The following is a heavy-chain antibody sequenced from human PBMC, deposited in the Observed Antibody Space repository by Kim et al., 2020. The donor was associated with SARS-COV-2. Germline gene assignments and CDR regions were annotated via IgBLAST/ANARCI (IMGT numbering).Heavy chain of an antibody. D-gene: IGHD2-15*01. CDR3: AKGSRGYCSGGSCYLQH. CDR1: GFTFSSYA. Sequence: GGSLRLSCAASGFTFSSYAMSWVRQAPGKGLEWVSVIYSGGSSTYYADSVKGRFTISRDNSKNTLYLQMNSLRAEDTAVYYCAKGSRGYCSGGSCYLQHWGQGTLVTVSS. CDR2: IYSGGSST. J-gene: IGHJ1*01. V-gene: IGHV3-23*03.